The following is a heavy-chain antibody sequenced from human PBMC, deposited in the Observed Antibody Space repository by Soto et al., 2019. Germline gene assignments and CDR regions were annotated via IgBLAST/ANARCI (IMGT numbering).Heavy chain of an antibody. CDR3: AIPTVTFYYYGMDV. D-gene: IGHD4-17*01. J-gene: IGHJ6*02. CDR1: GFTFSSYA. Sequence: EVQLLESGGGLVQPGGSLRLSCAASGFTFSSYAMSWVRQAPGKGLEWLSAISGSGGSTYYADSVKGRFTISRDNSKNTLYLQMNSLRAEDTAVYYCAIPTVTFYYYGMDVWGQGTTVTVSS. CDR2: ISGSGGST. V-gene: IGHV3-23*01.